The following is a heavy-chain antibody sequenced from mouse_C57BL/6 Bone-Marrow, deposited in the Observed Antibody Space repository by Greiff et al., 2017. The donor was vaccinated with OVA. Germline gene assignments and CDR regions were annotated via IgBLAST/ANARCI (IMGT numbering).Heavy chain of an antibody. CDR1: GFTFSSYA. CDR2: ISDGGSYT. CDR3: ARVYYGSSHY. Sequence: VQLQQSGGGLVKPGGSLKLSCAASGFTFSSYAMSWVRQTPEKRLEWVATISDGGSYTYYPDNVKGRFTISRDNAKNNLYLQMSHLKSEDTAMYYCARVYYGSSHYWGQGTLVTVSA. J-gene: IGHJ3*01. V-gene: IGHV5-4*01. D-gene: IGHD1-1*01.